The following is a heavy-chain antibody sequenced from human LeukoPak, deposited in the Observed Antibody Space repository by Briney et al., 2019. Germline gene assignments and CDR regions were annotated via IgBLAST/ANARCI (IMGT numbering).Heavy chain of an antibody. J-gene: IGHJ4*02. V-gene: IGHV2-5*02. CDR2: IYWDDE. Sequence: SGPTLVKPTQTLTLTCTFSGFSLNANAVGVGWIRQPPGKALEWHALIYWDDERYSPSLQSRLTITKDTSNSQVILTMTNIDPVDTATYYCAHLRGWLGDSWGQGTLVTVSS. CDR1: GFSLNANAVG. CDR3: AHLRGWLGDS. D-gene: IGHD5-24*01.